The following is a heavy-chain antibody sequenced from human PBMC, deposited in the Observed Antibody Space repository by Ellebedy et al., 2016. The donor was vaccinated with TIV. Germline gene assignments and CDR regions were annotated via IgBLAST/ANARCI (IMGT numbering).Heavy chain of an antibody. Sequence: GESLKISCAASGFTFGSYWMSWVRQAPGKGLEWVATIKQDGSEKNYVDSVKGRLAISRDNARSSLYLQMNSLSAEDTAVYYCGRDLHFAFDYWGRGTLVTVSS. V-gene: IGHV3-7*01. CDR1: GFTFGSYW. CDR3: GRDLHFAFDY. J-gene: IGHJ4*02. CDR2: IKQDGSEK.